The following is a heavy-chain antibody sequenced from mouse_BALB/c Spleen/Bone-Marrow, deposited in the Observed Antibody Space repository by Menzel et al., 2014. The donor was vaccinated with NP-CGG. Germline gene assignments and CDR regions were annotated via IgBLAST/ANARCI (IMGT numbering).Heavy chain of an antibody. CDR3: ARHADVRRDAMDY. J-gene: IGHJ4*01. Sequence: EVPGVESGGGLVQPGGSLKLSCATSGFTFSDYYMYWVRQTPEKRLEWVAYISNGGGSTYYPDTVKGRFTISRDNAKNTLYLQMSRLKSEDTAMYYCARHADVRRDAMDYWGQRTSVTVSS. V-gene: IGHV5-12*02. CDR2: ISNGGGST. D-gene: IGHD2-14*01. CDR1: GFTFSDYY.